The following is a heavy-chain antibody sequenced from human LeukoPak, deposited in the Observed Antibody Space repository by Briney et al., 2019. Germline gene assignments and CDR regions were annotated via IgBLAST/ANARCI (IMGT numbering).Heavy chain of an antibody. Sequence: GGSLRLSCAPSGFTFTTYATNWVRQAPGKGLEWVSAILANGNTYYADSVKGRFTISRDTSKNTLYLQMNSLRVEDTARYYCAKDREPDSGWNFDYWGQGTLVSVSS. J-gene: IGHJ4*02. D-gene: IGHD6-19*01. V-gene: IGHV3-23*01. CDR1: GFTFTTYA. CDR2: ILANGNT. CDR3: AKDREPDSGWNFDY.